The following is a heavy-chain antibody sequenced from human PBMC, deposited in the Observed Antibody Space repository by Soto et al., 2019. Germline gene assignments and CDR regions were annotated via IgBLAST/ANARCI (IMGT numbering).Heavy chain of an antibody. V-gene: IGHV1-18*01. CDR1: GYTFTSYG. CDR3: ARELHIVVVTASPFFDY. J-gene: IGHJ4*02. Sequence: QVQLVQSGAAVKKPGASVQVSCKASGYTFTSYGISWVRQAPGQGLERMGWISAYNGNTNYAQRLQGRVTMTTETSTSTAYMELRSLRSDDTAGYYGARELHIVVVTASPFFDYWGQGTLVTVSS. D-gene: IGHD2-21*02. CDR2: ISAYNGNT.